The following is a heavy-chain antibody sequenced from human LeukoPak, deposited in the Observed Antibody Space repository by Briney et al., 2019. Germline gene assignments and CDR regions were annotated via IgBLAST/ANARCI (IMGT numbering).Heavy chain of an antibody. CDR3: ARTGYYDSSGYYYYYGMDV. V-gene: IGHV4-59*01. D-gene: IGHD3-22*01. Sequence: SETLSLTCTVSGGSISSYYWSWIRQPPGKGPEWIGYIYYSGSTNYNPSLKSRVTISVDTSENQFSLKLSSVTAADTAVYYCARTGYYDSSGYYYYYGMDVWGQGTTVTVSS. CDR1: GGSISSYY. CDR2: IYYSGST. J-gene: IGHJ6*02.